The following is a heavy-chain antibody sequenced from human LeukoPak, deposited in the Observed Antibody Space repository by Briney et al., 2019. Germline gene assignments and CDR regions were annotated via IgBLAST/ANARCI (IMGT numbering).Heavy chain of an antibody. D-gene: IGHD5-18*01. V-gene: IGHV3-30-3*01. CDR3: GRDTVGYGGAFDI. CDR2: ISYDGSNK. J-gene: IGHJ3*02. CDR1: GFTFGSYN. Sequence: GGSLRLSCVASGFTFGSYNMHWVRQAPGKGLEWVAVISYDGSNKYYADSVKGRSTISRDNSKNTLYLQVNSLRPEDTAVYYCGRDTVGYGGAFDIWGQGTMVTVSS.